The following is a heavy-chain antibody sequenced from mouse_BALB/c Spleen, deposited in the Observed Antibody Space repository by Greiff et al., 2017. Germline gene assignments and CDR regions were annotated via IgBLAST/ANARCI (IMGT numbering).Heavy chain of an antibody. CDR3: AKTGVTPYYAMDY. CDR2: IWRGGST. CDR1: GFSLTSYG. Sequence: VQLQQSGPSLVQPSQSLSITCTVSGFSLTSYGVHWVRQSPGKGLEWLGVIWRGGSTDYNAAFMSRLSITKDNSKSQVFFKMNSLQADDTAIYYCAKTGVTPYYAMDYWGQGTSVTVSS. D-gene: IGHD2-3*01. V-gene: IGHV2-5-1*01. J-gene: IGHJ4*01.